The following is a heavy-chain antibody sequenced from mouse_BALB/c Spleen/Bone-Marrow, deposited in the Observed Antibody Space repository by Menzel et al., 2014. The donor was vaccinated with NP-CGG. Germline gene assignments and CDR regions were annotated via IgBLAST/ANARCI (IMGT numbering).Heavy chain of an antibody. CDR1: GFNIKDTY. CDR2: IDPANGNT. J-gene: IGHJ3*01. D-gene: IGHD5-1-1*01. V-gene: IGHV14-3*02. Sequence: EVQLQQSGAELVKLGASVMLSCTASGFNIKDTYMHWVKQRPEQGLERIGRIDPANGNTKYDPKFQGKATITTDTSSNTAYLQHISLTSDDAAVYYCARNTQFAYWGQGTLVTVSA. CDR3: ARNTQFAY.